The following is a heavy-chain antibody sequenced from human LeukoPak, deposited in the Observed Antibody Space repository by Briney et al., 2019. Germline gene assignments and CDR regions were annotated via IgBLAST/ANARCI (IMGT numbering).Heavy chain of an antibody. CDR2: INTDGTVT. V-gene: IGHV3-74*01. D-gene: IGHD6-19*01. CDR1: GFTFSKNW. CDR3: ATKQWLAPPPDS. J-gene: IGHJ4*02. Sequence: GGSLRLSCAASGFTFSKNWMLWVRQAPGTGLESVSRINTDGTVTTYADSVKGRFTVSRDNADNTMFLQMNSVRDEDTAVYYCATKQWLAPPPDSWGQGTPVTVSS.